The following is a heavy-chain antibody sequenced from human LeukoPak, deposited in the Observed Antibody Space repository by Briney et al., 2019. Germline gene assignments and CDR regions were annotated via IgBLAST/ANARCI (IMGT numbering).Heavy chain of an antibody. D-gene: IGHD6-13*01. J-gene: IGHJ1*01. CDR2: VSGSGGST. Sequence: GGSLRLSCAASGFTFSSYAMSWVRQAPGKGLEWVSAVSGSGGSTYYADSVKGRFTISRDNSKNTMYLQMNSLRAEDTAVYYCAKDLYSSSPPRYFQHWGQGTLVTVSS. CDR1: GFTFSSYA. CDR3: AKDLYSSSPPRYFQH. V-gene: IGHV3-23*01.